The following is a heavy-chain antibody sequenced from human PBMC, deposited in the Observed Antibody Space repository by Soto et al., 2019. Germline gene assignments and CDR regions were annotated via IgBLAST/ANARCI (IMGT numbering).Heavy chain of an antibody. CDR1: GYTFTSYY. CDR2: INPSGGST. D-gene: IGHD6-13*01. CDR3: AREGQQPRASRKGNWFDP. Sequence: QVQLVQSGAEVKKPGASVKVSCKASGYTFTSYYMHWVRQARGQGLEWIGIINPSGGSTSYAQKFQGRVTMTRDTSTSTVYMELSSLRSEDTAVYYCAREGQQPRASRKGNWFDPWGQGTLVTVSS. J-gene: IGHJ5*02. V-gene: IGHV1-46*01.